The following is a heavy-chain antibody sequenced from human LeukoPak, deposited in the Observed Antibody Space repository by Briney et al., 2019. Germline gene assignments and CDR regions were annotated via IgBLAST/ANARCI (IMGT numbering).Heavy chain of an antibody. J-gene: IGHJ1*01. CDR1: GDSVSRSDSY. Sequence: SETLSLTCSVSGDSVSRSDSYWDWIRQPPGKGLEWIGTIYYSGRTYYSPSLKSRVTMSVDPSNNQSSLNLRSVTAADTAVYYCARRRYYDGSGYLEWGQGTLLSVSS. V-gene: IGHV4-39*01. CDR2: IYYSGRT. CDR3: ARRRYYDGSGYLE. D-gene: IGHD3-22*01.